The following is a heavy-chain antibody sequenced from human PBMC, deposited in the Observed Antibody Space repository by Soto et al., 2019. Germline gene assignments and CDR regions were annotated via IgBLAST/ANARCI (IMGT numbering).Heavy chain of an antibody. CDR3: ARGDIVLVPAANAPLDY. Sequence: ASVKVSCKASGYTFTGYYMHWVRQAPGQGLEWMRWINPNSGGTNYAQKFQGWVTMTRDTSSSTAYMELSRLKSDDTAVYYCARGDIVLVPAANAPLDYWGQGTLVTVSS. D-gene: IGHD2-2*01. CDR1: GYTFTGYY. J-gene: IGHJ4*02. CDR2: INPNSGGT. V-gene: IGHV1-2*04.